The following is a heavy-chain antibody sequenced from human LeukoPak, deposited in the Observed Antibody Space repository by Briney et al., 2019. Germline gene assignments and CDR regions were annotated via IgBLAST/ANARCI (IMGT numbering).Heavy chain of an antibody. CDR1: GFTFYNYA. CDR3: TKDVFTMVRGVLEY. CDR2: IRGSGGGT. D-gene: IGHD3-10*01. V-gene: IGHV3-23*01. J-gene: IGHJ4*02. Sequence: GGSLRLSCAASGFTFYNYAMMWVRQAPGRGLEWVSAIRGSGGGTEYADSVKGRFTISRDNAKNSLYLQMNSLRAEDTALYYCTKDVFTMVRGVLEYWGQGTLVTVSS.